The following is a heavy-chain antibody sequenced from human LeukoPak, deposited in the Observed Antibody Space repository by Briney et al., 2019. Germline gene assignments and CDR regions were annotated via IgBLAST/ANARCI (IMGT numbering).Heavy chain of an antibody. J-gene: IGHJ6*04. CDR2: INHSGST. CDR1: GGSFSGYY. Sequence: SETLSLTCAVYGGSFSGYYWSWIRQPPGKGLEWIGEINHSGSTNYNPSLKSRVTISVDTSKNQFSLKLSSVTAADTAVYYCARGEYNWNDRGHYGMDVWGKGTTVTVSS. V-gene: IGHV4-34*01. CDR3: ARGEYNWNDRGHYGMDV. D-gene: IGHD1-20*01.